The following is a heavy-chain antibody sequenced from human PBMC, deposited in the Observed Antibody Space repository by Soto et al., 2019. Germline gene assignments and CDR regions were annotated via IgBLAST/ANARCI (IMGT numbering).Heavy chain of an antibody. V-gene: IGHV3-30-3*01. CDR3: AREYGALLWSDNFDY. J-gene: IGHJ4*02. CDR1: GFTFSSYA. Sequence: GGSLRLSCAASGFTFSSYAMHWVRQAPGKGLEWVAVISYDGSNKYYADSVKGRFTISRDNSKNTLYLQMNSLRAEDTAVYYCAREYGALLWSDNFDYWGQGTLVTVSS. CDR2: ISYDGSNK. D-gene: IGHD3-10*02.